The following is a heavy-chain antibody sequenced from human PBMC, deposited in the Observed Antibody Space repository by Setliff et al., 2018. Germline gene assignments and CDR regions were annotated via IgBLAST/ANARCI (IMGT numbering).Heavy chain of an antibody. CDR1: GGTFSSYA. D-gene: IGHD2-2*01. CDR3: ASYRVVPAAYNWFDP. J-gene: IGHJ5*02. CDR2: IIPMFGTA. Sequence: SVKVSCKASGGTFSSYAISWVRQAPGQGLEWMGRIIPMFGTANYAQKFQGRVTITADESTSTAYMELSSLRSEDTAVYYCASYRVVPAAYNWFDPWGQGTLVTVSS. V-gene: IGHV1-69*13.